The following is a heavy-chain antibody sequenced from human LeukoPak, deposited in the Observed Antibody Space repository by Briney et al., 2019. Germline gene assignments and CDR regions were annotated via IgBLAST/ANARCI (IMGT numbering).Heavy chain of an antibody. CDR3: AKESGKFDY. CDR2: ISADGGST. Sequence: GGSLRLSCVVSGITFADYAMHWVRQPPGKGLEWVSLISADGGSTFSADSVKGRFSIPRDNSKNSLYLQMNSLRSEDTAMYYCAKESGKFDYWGQGTLVAVSS. CDR1: GITFADYA. J-gene: IGHJ4*02. V-gene: IGHV3-43*02.